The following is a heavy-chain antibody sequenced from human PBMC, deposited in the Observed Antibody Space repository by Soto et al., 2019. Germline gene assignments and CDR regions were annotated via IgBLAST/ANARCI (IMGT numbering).Heavy chain of an antibody. J-gene: IGHJ4*02. CDR2: INHSGST. V-gene: IGHV4-34*01. D-gene: IGHD3-16*02. CDR3: ARGRRMITFGGVTVPQVTFIDY. CDR1: GGSFSGYY. Sequence: PSETLSLTCAVYGGSFSGYYWSWIRQPPGKGLEWIGEINHSGSTNYNPSLKSRVTISVDTSKNQFSLKLSSVTAADTAVYYCARGRRMITFGGVTVPQVTFIDYWGQGTLVTVSS.